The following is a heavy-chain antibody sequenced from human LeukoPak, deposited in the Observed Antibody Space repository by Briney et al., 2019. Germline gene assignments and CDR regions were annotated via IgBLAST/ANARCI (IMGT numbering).Heavy chain of an antibody. J-gene: IGHJ4*02. CDR3: ARDASGRGVTALDY. CDR1: GYTFNGYY. Sequence: GASVKVSCKASGYTFNGYYLHWVRQAPGQGLEWMGCVNPNSGDTNYAQKFQGSVTMTRDTSISTAYMELSRLRSDDTAVYYCARDASGRGVTALDYWGQGTLVTVSS. CDR2: VNPNSGDT. V-gene: IGHV1-2*02. D-gene: IGHD3-10*01.